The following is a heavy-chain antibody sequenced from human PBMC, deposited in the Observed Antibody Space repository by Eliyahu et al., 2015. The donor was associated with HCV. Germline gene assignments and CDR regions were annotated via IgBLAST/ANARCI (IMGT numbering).Heavy chain of an antibody. D-gene: IGHD5-18*01. CDR1: GGSFSGYS. V-gene: IGHV4-34*01. CDR2: INHSGST. Sequence: QVQLQQWGAGLLKPSETLSLTCAVYGGSFSGYSWSWIRQXPGKXLEWIGEINHSGSTNYNPSLKSRVTISXXTSKNQFSLXLSSVTAADTAVYYCATQDPSXDTAMVTDAFDIWGQGTMVTVSS. CDR3: ATQDPSXDTAMVTDAFDI. J-gene: IGHJ3*02.